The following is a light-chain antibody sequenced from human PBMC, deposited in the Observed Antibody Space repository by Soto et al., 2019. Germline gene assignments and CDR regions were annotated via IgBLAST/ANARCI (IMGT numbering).Light chain of an antibody. V-gene: IGLV2-11*01. Sequence: QSVLTQPRSMSGSPGQSVTISCTGTSSDVGAYNSVSWYQQYPGKAPKFVIYDVNRRPSGVPDRFSGSKSGNTASLTISGLHAEDEADYYCCSYAGSYTLVFGGGTKLTVL. CDR2: DVN. CDR3: CSYAGSYTLV. CDR1: SSDVGAYNS. J-gene: IGLJ3*02.